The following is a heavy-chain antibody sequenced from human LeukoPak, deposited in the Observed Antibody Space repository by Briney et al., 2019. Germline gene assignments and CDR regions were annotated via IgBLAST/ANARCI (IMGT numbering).Heavy chain of an antibody. CDR3: ARDRIFSPYYYYMDV. D-gene: IGHD2-15*01. CDR1: GGSISSYY. CDR2: IYYSGST. V-gene: IGHV4-59*01. Sequence: PSETLSLTCTVSGGSISSYYWSWIRQPPGKGLEWIGYIYYSGSTNYNPSLKSRVTISVDTSKNQFSLKLSSVTAADTAVYYCARDRIFSPYYYYMDVWGKGTTVTVSS. J-gene: IGHJ6*03.